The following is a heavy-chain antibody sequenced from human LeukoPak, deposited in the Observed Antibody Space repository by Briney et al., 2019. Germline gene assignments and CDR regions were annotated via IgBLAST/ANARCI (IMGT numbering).Heavy chain of an antibody. CDR2: LKSQTDGGTT. CDR1: GFTFSSYS. J-gene: IGHJ4*02. Sequence: GGSLRLSCAASGFTFSSYSMNWVRQAPGKGLEWVGRLKSQTDGGTTDYAAPVGGRFTISRDDSKSTLYLQMDSLKTDDTAVYYCATGPEPAAMVFDFWGQGTLVTVSS. CDR3: ATGPEPAAMVFDF. D-gene: IGHD2-2*01. V-gene: IGHV3-15*01.